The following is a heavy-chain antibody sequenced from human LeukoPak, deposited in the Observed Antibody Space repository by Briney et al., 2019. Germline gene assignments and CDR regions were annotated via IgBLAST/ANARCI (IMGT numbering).Heavy chain of an antibody. Sequence: GGSLRLSCAASGFTFDDYAMHWVRQAPGKGLEWVSGINWSSDRIGYADSVKGRFTISRDNAKKSLYLQMSSLRAEDTALYYCAKGGIHRGYYYYYMDVWGKGTTVTISS. CDR3: AKGGIHRGYYYYYMDV. D-gene: IGHD6-13*01. J-gene: IGHJ6*03. V-gene: IGHV3-9*01. CDR2: INWSSDRI. CDR1: GFTFDDYA.